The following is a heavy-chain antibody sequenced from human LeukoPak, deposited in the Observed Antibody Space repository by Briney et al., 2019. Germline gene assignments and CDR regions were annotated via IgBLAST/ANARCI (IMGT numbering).Heavy chain of an antibody. J-gene: IGHJ4*02. CDR2: IYYSGST. CDR1: GGSISSSSYY. Sequence: SETLSLTCTVSGGSISSSSYYWGWIRQPPGKGLEWIGSIYYSGSTYCNPSLKSRVTISVDTSKNQFSLKLSSVTAADMAVYYCARRPNWDYYFDYWGQGTLVTVSS. D-gene: IGHD7-27*01. V-gene: IGHV4-39*01. CDR3: ARRPNWDYYFDY.